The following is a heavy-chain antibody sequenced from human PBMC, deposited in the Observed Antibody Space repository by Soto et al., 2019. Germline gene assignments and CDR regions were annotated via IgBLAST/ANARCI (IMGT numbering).Heavy chain of an antibody. CDR1: GFTFSSYG. CDR3: ARDQLVVVPAAMLNWFDP. J-gene: IGHJ5*02. D-gene: IGHD2-2*01. Sequence: ESGGGVVQPGRSLRLSCAASGFTFSSYGMHWVRQAPGKGLEWVAVIWYDGSNKYYADSVKGRFTISRDNSKNTLYLQMNSLRAEDTAVYYCARDQLVVVPAAMLNWFDPWGQGTLVTVSS. CDR2: IWYDGSNK. V-gene: IGHV3-33*01.